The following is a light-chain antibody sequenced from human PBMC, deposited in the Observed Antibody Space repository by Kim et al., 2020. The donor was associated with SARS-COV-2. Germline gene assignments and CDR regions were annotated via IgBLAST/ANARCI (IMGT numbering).Light chain of an antibody. CDR3: QAWDSSTVV. J-gene: IGLJ2*01. CDR1: KLGDKY. CDR2: QDS. V-gene: IGLV3-1*01. Sequence: VATGQTASITCSGDKLGDKYACWYQQKPGQSPVLVIYQDSKRPSGIPERFSGSNSGDTATLTISGTQAMDEADYYCQAWDSSTVVFGGGTQLTVL.